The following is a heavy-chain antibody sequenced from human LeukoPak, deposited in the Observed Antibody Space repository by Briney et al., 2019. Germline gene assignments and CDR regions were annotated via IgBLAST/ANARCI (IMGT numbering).Heavy chain of an antibody. CDR2: ISAYNGNT. J-gene: IGHJ4*02. CDR3: ARVQGFGELSGDY. CDR1: GYTFTSYG. V-gene: IGHV1-18*01. D-gene: IGHD3-10*01. Sequence: ASVKVSCKASGYTFTSYGISWVRQAPGQGLEWMGWISAYNGNTNYAQKLQGRVTMTTDTSTGTACMELRSLRSDDTAVYYCARVQGFGELSGDYWGQGTLVTVSS.